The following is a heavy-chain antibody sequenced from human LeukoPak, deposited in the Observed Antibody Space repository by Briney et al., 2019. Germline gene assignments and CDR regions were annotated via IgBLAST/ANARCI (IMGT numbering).Heavy chain of an antibody. CDR1: GYTFTDYY. CDR2: VDPEDGET. CDR3: ATVGYGDYHFDY. D-gene: IGHD4-17*01. J-gene: IGHJ4*02. V-gene: IGHV1-69-2*01. Sequence: ASVKDSCKVSGYTFTDYYMHWVQQGPGKGLEWMGLVDPEDGETIYAEKFQGRVTITADTSTDTAYMELSSLRSEDTAVYYCATVGYGDYHFDYWGQGTLVTVSS.